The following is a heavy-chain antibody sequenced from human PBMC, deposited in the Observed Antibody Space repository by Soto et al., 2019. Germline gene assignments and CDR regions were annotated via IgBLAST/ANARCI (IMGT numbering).Heavy chain of an antibody. CDR3: VEALSRGYNSTVY. J-gene: IGHJ4*02. V-gene: IGHV3-23*01. CDR1: GFNFRNSA. CDR2: ISSGGGIT. D-gene: IGHD5-18*01. Sequence: GGSLRLSCGASGFNFRNSAMTWVRQLPGKGLEWVSGISSGGGITYYADSVKGRFTISRDNSKNTLSLQMNSLRVEDTAVYYCVEALSRGYNSTVYSGQGTLVTVSS.